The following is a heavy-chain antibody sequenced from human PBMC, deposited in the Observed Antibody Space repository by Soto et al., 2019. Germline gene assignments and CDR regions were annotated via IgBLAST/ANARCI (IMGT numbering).Heavy chain of an antibody. CDR3: ARVHSSGWFKVDY. Sequence: GGSLRLSCAASGSTFSTWSMNWVRQAPGKGLEWVSYISSSSTTYYADSVRGRFAISRDNAKNSLYLQMSSLRDEDTAVYYCARVHSSGWFKVDYWGQGTLVTVS. CDR2: ISSSSTT. J-gene: IGHJ4*02. V-gene: IGHV3-48*02. CDR1: GSTFSTWS. D-gene: IGHD6-19*01.